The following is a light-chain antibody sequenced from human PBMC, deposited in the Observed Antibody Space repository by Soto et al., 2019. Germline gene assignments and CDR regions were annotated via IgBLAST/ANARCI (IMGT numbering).Light chain of an antibody. J-gene: IGLJ1*01. Sequence: QSVLTQPASVSGSPGQSITISCTGTSSDVGGHNYVSWYQQHPGKAPKLLICEVSNRPSGVSNRFSGSKSGNTASLTIYGLQPEDEADYYCSSHTTSTHYVFGTGTKLTVL. CDR3: SSHTTSTHYV. V-gene: IGLV2-14*01. CDR1: SSDVGGHNY. CDR2: EVS.